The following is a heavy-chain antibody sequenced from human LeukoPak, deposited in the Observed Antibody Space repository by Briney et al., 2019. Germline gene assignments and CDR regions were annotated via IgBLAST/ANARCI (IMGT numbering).Heavy chain of an antibody. CDR3: AKVIAVAGPNWFDP. Sequence: GGSLRLSCAASGFTFSSYAMSWVRQAPGKGLEWASAISGSGGNTYYADSVEGRFTISRDNSKNTLYLQMNSLRAEDTAVYYCAKVIAVAGPNWFDPWGQGTLVTVSS. V-gene: IGHV3-23*01. CDR2: ISGSGGNT. CDR1: GFTFSSYA. J-gene: IGHJ5*02. D-gene: IGHD6-19*01.